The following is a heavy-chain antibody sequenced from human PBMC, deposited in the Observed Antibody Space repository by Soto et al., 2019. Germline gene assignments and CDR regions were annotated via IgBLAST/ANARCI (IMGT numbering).Heavy chain of an antibody. CDR1: GFTVSNNY. CDR2: IYSGGST. J-gene: IGHJ1*01. D-gene: IGHD2-2*01. V-gene: IGHV3-66*01. Sequence: GGSLRLSCAASGFTVSNNYMSWVRQAPGKGLEWVSVIYSGGSTYYADSVKGRFTISRDNSKNTLYLQMNSLRAEDTAVYYCERSVILTRCYLCWGQRTLVTVSS. CDR3: ERSVILTRCYLC.